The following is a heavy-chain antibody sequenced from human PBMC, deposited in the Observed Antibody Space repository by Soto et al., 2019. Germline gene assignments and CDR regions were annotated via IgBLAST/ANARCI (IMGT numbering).Heavy chain of an antibody. J-gene: IGHJ4*02. CDR2: ILSKAGNYAT. V-gene: IGHV3-73*01. Sequence: EVQLVESGGGLVQPGGSLKLSCAASGFIFSGSAVHWVRQASGKGLEWVGRILSKAGNYATAYPASMKGRFTISRDESENTAFRQMNSLKTEDTAVYYCIRGGSPYYYDYWGQGTLVAVSS. CDR1: GFIFSGSA. CDR3: IRGGSPYYYDY.